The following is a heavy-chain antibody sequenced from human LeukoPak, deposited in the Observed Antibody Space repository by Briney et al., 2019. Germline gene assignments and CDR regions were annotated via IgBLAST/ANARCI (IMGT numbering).Heavy chain of an antibody. CDR3: ARHPLPGSGDPEYYYYYGMDV. D-gene: IGHD3-10*01. CDR1: GGSISSGGYY. J-gene: IGHJ6*02. Sequence: KPSETLSLTCTVSGGSISSGGYYWSWIRQHPGKGLEWIGYIYYSGSTYYNPSLKSRVTISVDTSKNQFSLKLSSVTAADTAVYYCARHPLPGSGDPEYYYYYGMDVWGQGTTDTVSS. CDR2: IYYSGST. V-gene: IGHV4-39*01.